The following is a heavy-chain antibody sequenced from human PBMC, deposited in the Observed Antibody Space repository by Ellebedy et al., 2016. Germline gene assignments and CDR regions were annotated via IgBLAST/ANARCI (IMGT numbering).Heavy chain of an antibody. CDR1: GYSFTSYW. J-gene: IGHJ2*01. CDR2: IDPSDSYT. V-gene: IGHV5-10-1*01. Sequence: GESLKISXKGSGYSFTSYWISWVRQMPGKGLEWMGRIDPSDSYTNYSPSFQGHVTISADKSISTAYLQWSSLKASDTAMYYCARLSGQQVIHWYFDFWGRGTLVTVSS. CDR3: ARLSGQQVIHWYFDF. D-gene: IGHD6-13*01.